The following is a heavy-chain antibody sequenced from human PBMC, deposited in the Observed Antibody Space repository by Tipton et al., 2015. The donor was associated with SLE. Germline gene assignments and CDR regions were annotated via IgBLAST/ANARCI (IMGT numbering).Heavy chain of an antibody. Sequence: TLSLTCSVSGHSISSGFYWGWIRQSPGKGLEWIGNFYHRGTTYYNPSLQGRLSMSLDTSKNQLSLQLSSVTSADTAVYYCARYFYDSSGVCLFDLWGQGTLVTVSS. CDR2: FYHRGTT. D-gene: IGHD3-22*01. CDR1: GHSISSGFY. V-gene: IGHV4-38-2*01. CDR3: ARYFYDSSGVCLFDL. J-gene: IGHJ4*02.